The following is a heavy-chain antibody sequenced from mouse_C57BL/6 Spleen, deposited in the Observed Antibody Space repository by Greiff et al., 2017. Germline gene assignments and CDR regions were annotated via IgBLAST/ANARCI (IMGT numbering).Heavy chain of an antibody. CDR2: IDPRSGNT. CDR3: ERRGDMFTTWYFEV. D-gene: IGHD2-3*01. CDR1: GYTFTSYG. V-gene: IGHV1-81*01. J-gene: IGHJ1*03. Sequence: VHLVESGAELARPGASVKLSCKASGYTFTSYGISWVKQRPGQGLEWIGEIDPRSGNTYSNEKFKGKATLTADKSSSTAYMELRSLTSEDSAVXFCERRGDMFTTWYFEVWGTGTTVTVSS.